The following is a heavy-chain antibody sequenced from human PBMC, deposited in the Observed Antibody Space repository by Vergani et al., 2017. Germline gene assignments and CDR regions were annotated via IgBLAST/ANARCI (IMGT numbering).Heavy chain of an antibody. D-gene: IGHD3-10*01. Sequence: EVQLVESGGGLVKPGGSLRLSCAASGFTFSNAWMSWVRQAPGKGLEWVGRITSETDGGPTDYAAPVKGRFTISRDDSKNTLYLQMNSLKTEATAVCYCTTETEFLFDYWGQGTLVTVSS. CDR2: ITSETDGGPT. V-gene: IGHV3-15*01. CDR3: TTETEFLFDY. J-gene: IGHJ4*02. CDR1: GFTFSNAW.